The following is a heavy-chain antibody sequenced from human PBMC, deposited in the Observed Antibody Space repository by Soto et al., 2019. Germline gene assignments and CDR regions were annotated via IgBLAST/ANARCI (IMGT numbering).Heavy chain of an antibody. V-gene: IGHV3-30-3*01. CDR3: ARSRRGIAAAGNPDYFDY. D-gene: IGHD6-13*01. CDR2: ISYDGSNK. Sequence: GGSLRLSCAASGFTFSSYAMHWVRQAPGKGLEWVAVISYDGSNKYFADSVKGRFTISRDNSKNTLYLQMNSLRAEDTAVYYCARSRRGIAAAGNPDYFDYWGQGTLVTVSS. CDR1: GFTFSSYA. J-gene: IGHJ4*02.